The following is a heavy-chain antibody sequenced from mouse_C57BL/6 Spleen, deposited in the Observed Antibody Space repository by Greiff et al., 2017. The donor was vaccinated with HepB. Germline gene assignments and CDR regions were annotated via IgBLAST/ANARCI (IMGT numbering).Heavy chain of an antibody. CDR3: ATIYYGYDGYFDY. V-gene: IGHV14-2*01. CDR1: GFNIKDYY. Sequence: VQLQQSGAELVKPGASVKLSCTASGFNIKDYYMHWVKQRTEQGLEWIGRIDPEDGETKYAPKFQGKSTITADPSSNNAYLQLRSLTSEDTAVCYYATIYYGYDGYFDYWGQGTTLTVSS. CDR2: IDPEDGET. D-gene: IGHD2-2*01. J-gene: IGHJ2*01.